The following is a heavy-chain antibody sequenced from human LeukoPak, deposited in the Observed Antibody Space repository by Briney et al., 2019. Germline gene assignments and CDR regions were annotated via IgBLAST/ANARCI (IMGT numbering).Heavy chain of an antibody. CDR3: ARLGYNWKSYYFDY. Sequence: SETLSLTCTISDGSISSYYWSWIRQPAGKGLEWIGRIYTSGSTNYNPSLKSRVTMSVDTSKNQFSLKLSSVTAADTAVYYCARLGYNWKSYYFDYWGQGTLVTVSS. D-gene: IGHD1-20*01. CDR1: DGSISSYY. V-gene: IGHV4-4*07. CDR2: IYTSGST. J-gene: IGHJ4*02.